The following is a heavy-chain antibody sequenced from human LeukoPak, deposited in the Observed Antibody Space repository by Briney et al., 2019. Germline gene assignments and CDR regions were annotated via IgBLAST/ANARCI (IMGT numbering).Heavy chain of an antibody. CDR1: GYSISSGYS. J-gene: IGHJ4*02. CDR3: ARDRSMAAAGTKDY. D-gene: IGHD6-13*01. CDR2: IYHSGST. Sequence: SETLSLTCTVSGYSISSGYSWGWIRQPPGKGLEWIGSIYHSGSTYYSPSLKSRVTISIDTSKNQFYLKLSSVTAADTAVYYCARDRSMAAAGTKDYWGQGTLVTVSS. V-gene: IGHV4-38-2*02.